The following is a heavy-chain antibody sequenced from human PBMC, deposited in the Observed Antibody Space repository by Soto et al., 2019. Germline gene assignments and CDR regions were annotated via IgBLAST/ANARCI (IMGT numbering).Heavy chain of an antibody. D-gene: IGHD6-13*01. Sequence: QVHLQQWGAGLLKPSETLSLTCGVYGGSFSGYYWSWIRQPPGKGLEWIGEINPSGGTNYNPSLKSRVTISVDTSKNQFSLKVTSVTAADTAVYYCVRVRASRGQRDFDSWGQGTLVTVSS. J-gene: IGHJ4*02. CDR3: VRVRASRGQRDFDS. V-gene: IGHV4-34*01. CDR2: INPSGGT. CDR1: GGSFSGYY.